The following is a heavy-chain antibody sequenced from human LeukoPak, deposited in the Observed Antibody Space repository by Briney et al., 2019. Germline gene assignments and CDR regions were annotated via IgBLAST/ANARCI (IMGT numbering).Heavy chain of an antibody. V-gene: IGHV1-69*13. D-gene: IGHD5-24*01. CDR3: ARDSRRDGYNYRAFDI. CDR2: IIPIFGTA. J-gene: IGHJ3*02. Sequence: SVKVSCKASGGTFSSYAISWVRQAPGQGLEWMGGIIPIFGTANYAQKFQGRVTITADESMSTAYMELSSLRSEDTAVYYCARDSRRDGYNYRAFDIWGQGTMVTVSS. CDR1: GGTFSSYA.